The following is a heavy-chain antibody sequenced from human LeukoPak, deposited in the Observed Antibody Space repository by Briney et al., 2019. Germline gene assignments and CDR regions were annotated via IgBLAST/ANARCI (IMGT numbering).Heavy chain of an antibody. V-gene: IGHV3-21*01. J-gene: IGHJ4*02. CDR1: GFTFSSYS. Sequence: GGSLRLSCAASGFTFSSYSMNWVRQAPGKGLEWVSSISSSSSYIYYADSVKGRFTISRDNAKNSLYLQMNSLRAEDTAVYYCARAQSPKPELVITDYWGQGTLVTVSS. CDR3: ARAQSPKPELVITDY. CDR2: ISSSSSYI. D-gene: IGHD1-14*01.